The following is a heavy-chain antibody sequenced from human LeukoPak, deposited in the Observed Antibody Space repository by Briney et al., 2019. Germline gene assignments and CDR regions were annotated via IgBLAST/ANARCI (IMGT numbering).Heavy chain of an antibody. CDR3: ATAVRNPSRNAFDI. D-gene: IGHD4-17*01. J-gene: IGHJ3*02. V-gene: IGHV1-24*01. CDR1: GYTLTELS. Sequence: ASVKVSCKVSGYTLTELSMHWVRQAPGKGLEWMGGFDPEDGETIYAQKFQGRVTMTEDASTDTAYMELCSLRSEDTAVYYCATAVRNPSRNAFDIWGQGTMVTVSS. CDR2: FDPEDGET.